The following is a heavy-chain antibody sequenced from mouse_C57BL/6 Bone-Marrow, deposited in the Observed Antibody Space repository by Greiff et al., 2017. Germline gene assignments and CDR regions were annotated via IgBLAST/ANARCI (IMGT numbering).Heavy chain of an antibody. D-gene: IGHD4-1*01. CDR1: GYTFTSYG. V-gene: IGHV1-81*01. Sequence: QQSCKASGYTFTSYGISWVKQRTGQGLEWIGEIYPRSGNTYYNEKFKGKATLTADKSSSTAYMELRSLTSEDSAVYFCARCWAWFAYWGQGTLVTVSA. CDR2: IYPRSGNT. J-gene: IGHJ3*01. CDR3: ARCWAWFAY.